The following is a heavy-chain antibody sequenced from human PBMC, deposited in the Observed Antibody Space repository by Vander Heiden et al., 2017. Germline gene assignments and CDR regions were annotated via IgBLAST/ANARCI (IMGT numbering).Heavy chain of an antibody. V-gene: IGHV3-7*01. Sequence: EVQLVESGGGLVQPGGSLRLSCGASGFTFSSYWMSWVRQAPGKGLEWVANIKQDGSEKYYVDSVKGRFTISRDNAKNSLYLQMNSLRAEDTAVYYCARQYYYDSTRAFDIWGQGTMVTVSS. D-gene: IGHD3-22*01. CDR1: GFTFSSYW. J-gene: IGHJ3*02. CDR3: ARQYYYDSTRAFDI. CDR2: IKQDGSEK.